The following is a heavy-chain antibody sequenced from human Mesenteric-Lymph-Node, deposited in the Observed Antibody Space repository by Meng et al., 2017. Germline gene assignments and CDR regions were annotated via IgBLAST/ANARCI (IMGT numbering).Heavy chain of an antibody. CDR2: INTNTGNP. J-gene: IGHJ6*02. Sequence: ASVKVSCKASGYTFTSYYMHWVRQAPGQGLEWMGWINTNTGNPTYAQGFTGRFVFSLDTSVSTAYLQISSLKAEDTAVYYCGSGATTAVGYYYYGMDVWGQGTTVTVSS. V-gene: IGHV7-4-1*02. CDR1: GYTFTSYY. CDR3: GSGATTAVGYYYYGMDV. D-gene: IGHD1-26*01.